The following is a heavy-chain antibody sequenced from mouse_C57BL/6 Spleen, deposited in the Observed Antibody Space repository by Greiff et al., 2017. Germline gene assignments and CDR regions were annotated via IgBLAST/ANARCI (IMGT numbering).Heavy chain of an antibody. CDR1: GFTFSDYY. CDR2: INYDGSST. V-gene: IGHV5-16*01. Sequence: EVKLMESEGGLVQPGSSMKLSCTASGFTFSDYYMAWVRQVPEKGLEWVANINYDGSSTYYLDSLKSRFIISRDNAKNSLYLQMSRLKSEDTATYYCARSHGDYWGQGTTLTVSS. CDR3: ARSHGDY. J-gene: IGHJ2*01. D-gene: IGHD6-2*01.